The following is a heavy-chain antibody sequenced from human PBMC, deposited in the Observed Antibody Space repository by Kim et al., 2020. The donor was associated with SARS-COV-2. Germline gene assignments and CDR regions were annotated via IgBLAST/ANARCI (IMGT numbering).Heavy chain of an antibody. CDR1: GYTFTDYY. CDR2: ISPNSGGT. CDR3: ARERVRSATWFDT. Sequence: ASVKVSCKASGYTFTDYYVHWVRQAPGQGLEWMGQISPNSGGTNYAQKFQGRVTMTRDTSINTAYMELSRLRSDDTAVYYCARERVRSATWFDTWGQGTLVTVSS. J-gene: IGHJ5*02. V-gene: IGHV1-2*06.